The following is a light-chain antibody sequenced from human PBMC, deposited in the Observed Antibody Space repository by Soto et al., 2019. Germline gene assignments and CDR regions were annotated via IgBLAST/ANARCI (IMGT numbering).Light chain of an antibody. J-gene: IGKJ5*01. V-gene: IGKV3-20*01. CDR1: QSVRSNY. CDR3: QQYDSPLIT. Sequence: EIVLTQSPGTLSLSPGERATLSCRASQSVRSNYLAWYQQKPGQAPRLLIYGASSRATGTPDRFSGSGSGTDFTLTINRLEPEDFALYYCQQYDSPLITFGQGTRLEI. CDR2: GAS.